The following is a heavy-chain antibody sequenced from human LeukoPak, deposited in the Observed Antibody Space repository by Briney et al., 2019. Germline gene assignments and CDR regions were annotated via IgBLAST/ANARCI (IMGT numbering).Heavy chain of an antibody. D-gene: IGHD5-24*01. J-gene: IGHJ4*02. V-gene: IGHV1-69*05. Sequence: GASVKVSCKASGGTFSSYAISWVRQAPGQGLEWMGRIIPIFGTANYAQKFQGRVTITTDESTSTAYMELSSLRSEDTAVYYCARGGDGHNLYYFDYWGQGTLVTVSS. CDR1: GGTFSSYA. CDR3: ARGGDGHNLYYFDY. CDR2: IIPIFGTA.